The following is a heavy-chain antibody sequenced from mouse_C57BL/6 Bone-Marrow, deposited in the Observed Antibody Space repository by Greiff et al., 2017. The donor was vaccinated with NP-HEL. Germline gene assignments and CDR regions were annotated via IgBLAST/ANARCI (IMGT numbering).Heavy chain of an antibody. Sequence: VMLVESGAELVRPGTSVKVSCKASGYAFTNYLIEWVKQRPGQGLEWIGVINPGSGGTNYNEKFKGKATLTADKSSSTAYMQLSSLTSEDSAVYFCANYYGSSPFAYWGQGTLVTVSA. CDR1: GYAFTNYL. CDR2: INPGSGGT. J-gene: IGHJ3*01. D-gene: IGHD1-1*01. V-gene: IGHV1-54*01. CDR3: ANYYGSSPFAY.